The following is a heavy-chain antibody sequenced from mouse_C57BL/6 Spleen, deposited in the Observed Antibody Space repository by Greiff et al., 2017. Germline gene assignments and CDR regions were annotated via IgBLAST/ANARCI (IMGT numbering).Heavy chain of an antibody. CDR3: AADYYGSSPWFAY. Sequence: VQLQQSVAELVRPGASVKLSCTASGFNIKNTYMHWVKQRPEQGLEWIGRIDPANGNTKYAPKFQCKATITADTSSNTAYLQLSSLTSEDTAIYYCAADYYGSSPWFAYWGQGTLVTVSA. CDR2: IDPANGNT. D-gene: IGHD1-1*01. CDR1: GFNIKNTY. V-gene: IGHV14-3*01. J-gene: IGHJ3*01.